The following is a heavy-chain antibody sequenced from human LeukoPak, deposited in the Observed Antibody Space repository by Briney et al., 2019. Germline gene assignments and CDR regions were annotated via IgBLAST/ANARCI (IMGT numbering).Heavy chain of an antibody. CDR3: ANSPSRDGYPTGY. CDR1: GFTFSSYS. J-gene: IGHJ4*02. V-gene: IGHV3-21*01. D-gene: IGHD5-24*01. Sequence: GGSLRLSCAASGFTFSSYSMNWVRQAPGKGLEWVSSISSSSSYIYYADSVKGRFTTSRDNAKNSLYLQMNSLRAEDTAVYYCANSPSRDGYPTGYWGQGTLVTVSS. CDR2: ISSSSSYI.